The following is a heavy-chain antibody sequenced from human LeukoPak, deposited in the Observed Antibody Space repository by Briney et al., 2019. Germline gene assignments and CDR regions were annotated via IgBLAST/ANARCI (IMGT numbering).Heavy chain of an antibody. D-gene: IGHD3-22*01. J-gene: IGHJ4*02. V-gene: IGHV3-7*01. CDR2: IKKDGSEK. CDR1: GASINSYS. Sequence: PSETLSLTCTVSGASINSYSWSWIRQPPGKGLEWVANIKKDGSEKYYVDSVKGRFTISRDNAKNSLYLQMNSLRAEDTAVYYCARDLYRIVVVPHYFDYWGQGTLVTVSS. CDR3: ARDLYRIVVVPHYFDY.